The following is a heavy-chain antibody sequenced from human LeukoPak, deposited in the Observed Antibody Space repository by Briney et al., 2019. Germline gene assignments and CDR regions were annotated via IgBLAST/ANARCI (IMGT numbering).Heavy chain of an antibody. J-gene: IGHJ4*02. V-gene: IGHV3-23*01. CDR1: RFTFSGYA. CDR2: ISGWCDTT. Sequence: GGSLRLSCAASRFTFSGYAMSWVRQAPGKGLEWVSSISGWCDTTYYADSVKGRFTISRDNSKNTLYLQMNSLRAEDTAVYYCAKARGYCSGESCYSGFDYWGQGTLVTVSS. CDR3: AKARGYCSGESCYSGFDY. D-gene: IGHD2-15*01.